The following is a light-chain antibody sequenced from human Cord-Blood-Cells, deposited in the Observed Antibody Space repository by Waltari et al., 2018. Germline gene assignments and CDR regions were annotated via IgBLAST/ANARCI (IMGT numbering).Light chain of an antibody. V-gene: IGLV2-14*01. CDR2: DAS. Sequence: QSALTQPASVSGSPGQSITISCTGTSSDVGGYNYVSWYQQHPGKAPKLMIYDASNRPSGVSNRFSGSTSGNTASLTISGLQAEDEADYYCSSYTSSSTVVFGGGTKLTVL. CDR1: SSDVGGYNY. J-gene: IGLJ2*01. CDR3: SSYTSSSTVV.